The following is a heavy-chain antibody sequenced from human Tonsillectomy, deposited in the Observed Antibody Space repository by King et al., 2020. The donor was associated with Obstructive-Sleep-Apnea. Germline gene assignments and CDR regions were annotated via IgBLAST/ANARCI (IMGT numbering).Heavy chain of an antibody. CDR3: AKETFSGWTKIDY. J-gene: IGHJ4*02. Sequence: VQLVESGGGVVQPGRSLRLSCAASGFTFSSFGMHWVRQAPGKGLEWVAVISYDGSNKYYADSVKGRFTISRDNSKNTVYLQMNSLRGEDTAVYYCAKETFSGWTKIDYWGQGPLVTVSS. CDR2: ISYDGSNK. D-gene: IGHD6-19*01. CDR1: GFTFSSFG. V-gene: IGHV3-30*18.